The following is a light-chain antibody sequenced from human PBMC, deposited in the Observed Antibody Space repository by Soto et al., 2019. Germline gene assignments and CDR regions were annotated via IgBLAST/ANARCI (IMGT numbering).Light chain of an antibody. V-gene: IGLV2-23*02. Sequence: QSALTQPASVSGSPGQSITISCTGTSSDVGSYNLVSWYQQHPGKAPKLMIYEVSKRPSGVSNRFSGSKSGNTASLTISGLQAEDEADYYCCSYAGSSTPPVVFGGGTKVTVL. J-gene: IGLJ2*01. CDR3: CSYAGSSTPPVV. CDR1: SSDVGSYNL. CDR2: EVS.